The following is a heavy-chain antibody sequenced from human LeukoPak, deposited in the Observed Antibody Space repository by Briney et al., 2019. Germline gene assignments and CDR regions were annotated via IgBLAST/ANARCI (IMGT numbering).Heavy chain of an antibody. CDR1: GGSISSYY. Sequence: SETLSLTCTVSGGSISSYYWSWIRQPPGKGLEWIGYIYRSGNTYYNPSLKSRVTILLDTSKNQFSLMMSSVTAAETAVYYCARVSARGGYGDDYFDYWGQGTLVTVSS. CDR3: ARVSARGGYGDDYFDY. J-gene: IGHJ4*01. CDR2: IYRSGNT. D-gene: IGHD4-17*01. V-gene: IGHV4-59*08.